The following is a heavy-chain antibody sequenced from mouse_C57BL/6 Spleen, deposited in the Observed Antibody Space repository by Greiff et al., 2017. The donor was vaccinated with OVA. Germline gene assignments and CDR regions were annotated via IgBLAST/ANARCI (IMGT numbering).Heavy chain of an antibody. V-gene: IGHV1-52*01. D-gene: IGHD3-3*01. Sequence: QVQLQQPGAELVRPGSSVKLSCKASGYTFTSYWMHWVKQRPIQGLEWIGNIDPSDSETHYNQKFKDKATLTVDKSSSPAYMQLSSLTSEDSAVYYCASKGGGAMDYWGQGTSVTVSS. J-gene: IGHJ4*01. CDR1: GYTFTSYW. CDR3: ASKGGGAMDY. CDR2: IDPSDSET.